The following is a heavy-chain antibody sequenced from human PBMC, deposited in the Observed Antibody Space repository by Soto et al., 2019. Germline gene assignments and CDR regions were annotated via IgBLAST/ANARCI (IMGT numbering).Heavy chain of an antibody. V-gene: IGHV3-7*01. CDR3: ARDWTQYLDV. D-gene: IGHD3-3*01. J-gene: IGHJ6*02. Sequence: GGSLRLSCAASGFTFSNYWMSWVRQAPGKGLEWVANIKQDGSENYYADSVKGRFTISRDNAKNSLYLQMNSLRAEDTAVYYCARDWTQYLDVWGQGATVTVS. CDR1: GFTFSNYW. CDR2: IKQDGSEN.